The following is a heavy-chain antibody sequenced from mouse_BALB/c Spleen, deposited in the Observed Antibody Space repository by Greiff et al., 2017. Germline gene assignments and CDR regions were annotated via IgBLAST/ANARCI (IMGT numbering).Heavy chain of an antibody. V-gene: IGHV2-9*02. J-gene: IGHJ4*01. D-gene: IGHD2-2*01. CDR3: ARVYYGYYYAMDY. CDR2: IWAGGST. Sequence: QVQLKESGPGLVAPSQSLSITCTVSGFSLTSYGVHWVRQPPGKGLEWLGVIWAGGSTNYNSALMSRLSISKDNSKSQVFLKMNSLQTDDTAMYYCARVYYGYYYAMDYWGQGTSVTVSS. CDR1: GFSLTSYG.